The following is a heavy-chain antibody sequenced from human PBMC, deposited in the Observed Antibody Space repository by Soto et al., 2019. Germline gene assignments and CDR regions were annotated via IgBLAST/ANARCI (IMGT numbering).Heavy chain of an antibody. CDR2: INAGNGNT. D-gene: IGHD1-26*01. V-gene: IGHV1-3*01. J-gene: IGHJ4*02. CDR1: GYTFTGYA. CDR3: ARSILQNSVFGH. Sequence: XVKVSGKASGYTFTGYAMHWVRQAPGQRLEWMGWINAGNGNTKYSQKFQGRVTITRDTSASTAYMELSSLRAEDTALYFCARSILQNSVFGHWGQGTLVTVSS.